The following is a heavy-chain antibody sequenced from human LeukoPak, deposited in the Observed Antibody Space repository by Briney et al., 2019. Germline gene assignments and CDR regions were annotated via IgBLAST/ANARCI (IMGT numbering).Heavy chain of an antibody. CDR2: IYYSGST. CDR3: ARAGSLVTPPPL. D-gene: IGHD3-10*01. Sequence: PSQTLSLTCTVSGGSISSGGYYWSWIRQHPGKGLEWIGYIYYSGSTNYNPSLKSRVTISVDTSKNQISLKLTSVTAADTAVYYCARAGSLVTPPPLWGQGTLVTVSS. V-gene: IGHV4-61*08. CDR1: GGSISSGGYY. J-gene: IGHJ4*02.